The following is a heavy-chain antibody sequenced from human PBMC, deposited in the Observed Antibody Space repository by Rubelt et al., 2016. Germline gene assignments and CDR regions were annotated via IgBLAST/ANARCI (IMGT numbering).Heavy chain of an antibody. Sequence: QLQLQESGPGLVKPSETLSLTCTVSGGSISSSSYYWGWIRQPPGKGLEWIGSIYYSGSTYYNPSLKSRVTISVDTSKNQFSLKLSSVTAADTAVYYCASSAHYNIAVAGFDYWGQGTLVTVSS. V-gene: IGHV4-39*01. CDR2: IYYSGST. CDR3: ASSAHYNIAVAGFDY. J-gene: IGHJ4*02. D-gene: IGHD6-19*01. CDR1: GGSISSSSYY.